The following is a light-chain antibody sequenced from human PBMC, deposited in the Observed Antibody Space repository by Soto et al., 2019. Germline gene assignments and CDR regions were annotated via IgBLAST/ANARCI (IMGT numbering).Light chain of an antibody. V-gene: IGLV2-14*01. J-gene: IGLJ1*01. CDR3: SSYTSTSTPYV. CDR2: DVS. Sequence: QSALTQPASVSGSPGQSITISCTGNSSDVGGYNYVSWYQQHPGKAPKVMIYDVSNRPSGVSNRFSGSKSGNTASLTISGLQAEDEADYYCSSYTSTSTPYVFGTGTKVTVL. CDR1: SSDVGGYNY.